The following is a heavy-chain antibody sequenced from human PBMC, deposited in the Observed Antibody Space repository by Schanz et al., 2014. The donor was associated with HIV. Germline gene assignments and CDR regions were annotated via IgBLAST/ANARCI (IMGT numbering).Heavy chain of an antibody. V-gene: IGHV3-9*01. CDR1: GFAFDDFA. CDR2: MSWNRGRI. Sequence: VQLVESGGGVVQPGKSLRLSCVASGFAFDDFAMHWVRQAPGKGLEWVSGMSWNRGRIGYADSVKGRFSISRDNAKNSLYLQMNSLRAEDTAVYYCARETSGFSTSWPPRYHYYGMDVWGQGTTVTVSS. CDR3: ARETSGFSTSWPPRYHYYGMDV. J-gene: IGHJ6*02. D-gene: IGHD6-13*01.